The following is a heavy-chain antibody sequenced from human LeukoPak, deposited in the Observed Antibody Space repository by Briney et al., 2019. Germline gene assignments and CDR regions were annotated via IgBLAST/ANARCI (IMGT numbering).Heavy chain of an antibody. CDR3: AKVGHGDLGY. V-gene: IGHV3-23*01. CDR2: ISGSGGST. CDR1: GFTFSSYA. D-gene: IGHD7-27*01. J-gene: IGHJ4*02. Sequence: GGSLRLPCAASGFTFSSYAMSGVRQAPGKGLEWVSAISGSGGSTYYADSVKGRFTISRDNSKNTLYLQMNSLRAEDTAVYYCAKVGHGDLGYWGQGTLVTVSS.